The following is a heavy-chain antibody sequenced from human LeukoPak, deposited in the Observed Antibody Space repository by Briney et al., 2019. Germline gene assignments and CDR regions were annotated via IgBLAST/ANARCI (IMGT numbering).Heavy chain of an antibody. CDR2: VNGDGSST. Sequence: PGGSLRLSCAASGFPFSSYWMHWVRQVPGKGLVWVSRVNGDGSSTSYADSVKGRFTISRDNAKHTLYLQMNGLRAEDTAVYYCARDGDSSGYYVNFDYWGQGTLVTVSS. CDR3: ARDGDSSGYYVNFDY. V-gene: IGHV3-74*01. J-gene: IGHJ4*02. D-gene: IGHD3-22*01. CDR1: GFPFSSYW.